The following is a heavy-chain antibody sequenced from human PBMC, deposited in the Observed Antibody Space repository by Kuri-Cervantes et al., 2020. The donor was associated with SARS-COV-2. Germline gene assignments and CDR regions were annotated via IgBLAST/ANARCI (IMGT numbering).Heavy chain of an antibody. CDR1: GGSISSGDYY. D-gene: IGHD6-13*01. CDR3: ARERYSRGSAFDI. Sequence: LRLSCAVSGGSISSGDYYWSWIRQPPGKGLEWIGYIYYSGSTYYNPSLKSRVTISVDTSKNQFSLKLSSVTAADTAVYYCARERYSRGSAFDIWGQGTMVTVSS. V-gene: IGHV4-30-4*01. J-gene: IGHJ3*02. CDR2: IYYSGST.